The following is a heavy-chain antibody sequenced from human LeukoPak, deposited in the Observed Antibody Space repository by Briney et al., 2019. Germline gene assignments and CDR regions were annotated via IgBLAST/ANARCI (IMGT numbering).Heavy chain of an antibody. V-gene: IGHV3-64*01. CDR2: ISSNGGST. CDR3: ARAGVNGYDFPVDY. CDR1: GFTFSSYA. J-gene: IGHJ4*02. D-gene: IGHD5-12*01. Sequence: GRSLRLSCAASGFTFSSYAMHWVRQAPGKGLEYVSAISSNGGSTYYANSVKGRFTISRDNSKNTLYLQMGSLRAEDMAVYYCARAGVNGYDFPVDYWGQGTLVTVSS.